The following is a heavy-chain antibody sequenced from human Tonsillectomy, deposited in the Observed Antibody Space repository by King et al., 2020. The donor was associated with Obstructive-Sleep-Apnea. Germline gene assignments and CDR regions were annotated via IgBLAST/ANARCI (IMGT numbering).Heavy chain of an antibody. CDR2: SSAYNGNT. CDR1: GYTFTSYG. V-gene: IGHV1-18*04. D-gene: IGHD2-2*01. J-gene: IGHJ6*02. CDR3: AREWIVVVPASIYYYGMDV. Sequence: QLVQSGAEVKKPGASVKVSCKASGYTFTSYGISWVRQAPGQGLEWVGWSSAYNGNTNYAQKLQGRVTMTTAPSTSTAYMELRSLRSDDTAVYYCAREWIVVVPASIYYYGMDVWGQGTTVTVSS.